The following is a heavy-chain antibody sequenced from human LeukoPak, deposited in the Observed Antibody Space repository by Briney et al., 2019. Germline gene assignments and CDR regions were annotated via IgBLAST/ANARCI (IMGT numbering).Heavy chain of an antibody. CDR1: GFTFSSYG. CDR3: ARDPSRTLDY. Sequence: GGSLRLSCAASGFTFSSYGMHWVRQAPGKGLEWVAVIWYDGSNKYYADSVKGRFTISRDNSKNTVSLQMNSLRAEDTAVYYCARDPSRTLDYWGQGTLVTVSS. V-gene: IGHV3-33*08. D-gene: IGHD1-14*01. J-gene: IGHJ4*02. CDR2: IWYDGSNK.